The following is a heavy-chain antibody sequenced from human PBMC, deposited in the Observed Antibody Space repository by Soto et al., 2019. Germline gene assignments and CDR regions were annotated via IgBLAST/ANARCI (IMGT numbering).Heavy chain of an antibody. CDR2: IYYSGST. D-gene: IGHD6-19*01. CDR1: GDSLSSGDYY. V-gene: IGHV4-30-4*01. CDR3: ASVESSGGYPGGKWNWFDP. Sequence: QVQLQESGPGLVKPSQTLSLTCSVSGDSLSSGDYYWSWIRQPPGKGLEWIGYIYYSGSTYYNPSLKSRVTTSVNTSKNQLSLKVSSVTAADTAVYYCASVESSGGYPGGKWNWFDPWGQGTLVTVSS. J-gene: IGHJ5*02.